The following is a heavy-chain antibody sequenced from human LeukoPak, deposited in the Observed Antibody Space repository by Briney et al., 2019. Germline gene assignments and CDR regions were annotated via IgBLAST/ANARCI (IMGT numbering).Heavy chain of an antibody. V-gene: IGHV3-23*01. Sequence: GGSLRLSCAASGFTFSSYTMSWVRQAPGKGLEWVSTITTSDGNTYYADSVKGRFTISRDNSKNTLYLQMNSLRAEDTAVYYCAKRPPTGGPWGQGTLVTVSS. CDR1: GFTFSSYT. CDR3: AKRPPTGGP. CDR2: ITTSDGNT. J-gene: IGHJ5*02. D-gene: IGHD3-16*01.